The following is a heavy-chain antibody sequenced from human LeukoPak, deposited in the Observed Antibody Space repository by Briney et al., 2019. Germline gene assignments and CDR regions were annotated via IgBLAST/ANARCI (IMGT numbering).Heavy chain of an antibody. CDR3: ARDRDIIWFGELTFDY. V-gene: IGHV3-30*19. Sequence: GGSLRLSCAASGFPFGINWWSGVGQVQGRGWEGGAVISYDGSNKYYADSVKGRFTISRDNSKNTLYLQMNSLRAEDTAVYYCARDRDIIWFGELTFDYWGQGTLVTVSS. CDR1: GFPFGINW. CDR2: ISYDGSNK. J-gene: IGHJ4*02. D-gene: IGHD3-10*01.